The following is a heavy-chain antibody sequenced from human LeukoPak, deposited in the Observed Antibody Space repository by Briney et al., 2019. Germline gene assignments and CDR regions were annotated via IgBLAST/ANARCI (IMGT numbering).Heavy chain of an antibody. CDR3: ARVSYDILTGYYNFDY. CDR1: GYTFTGYY. CDR2: INPKSGGT. V-gene: IGHV1-2*02. J-gene: IGHJ4*02. Sequence: GSSGTVSCKASGYTFTGYYMHWVRQAPGQGLEWMGWINPKSGGTNYAQKFQGRVTMTRDTSISTAYKELSRLRSDDTAVYYCARVSYDILTGYYNFDYWGQGTLVTVSS. D-gene: IGHD3-9*01.